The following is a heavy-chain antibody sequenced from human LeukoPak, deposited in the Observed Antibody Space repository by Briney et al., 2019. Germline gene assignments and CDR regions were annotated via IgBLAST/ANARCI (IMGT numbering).Heavy chain of an antibody. J-gene: IGHJ6*03. Sequence: PGGSLRLSCAASRFTFSTYAMSWVRQAPGKGLEWVSTISGSGGSTYYADSVKGRFTISRDNSKNTLYLQINSLRAEDTAVYYWGGGGFGEAYYYYYYMDVWGKGTTVTVSS. CDR1: RFTFSTYA. CDR2: ISGSGGST. D-gene: IGHD3-10*01. V-gene: IGHV3-23*01. CDR3: GGGGFGEAYYYYYYMDV.